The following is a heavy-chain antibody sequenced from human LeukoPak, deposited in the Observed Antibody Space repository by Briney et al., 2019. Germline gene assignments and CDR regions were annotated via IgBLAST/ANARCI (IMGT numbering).Heavy chain of an antibody. Sequence: ASVKVSCKAPGYTFTGYYMHWVRQAPGQGLEWMGWINPNSGGTNYAQKFQGRVTMTRDTSISTAYMELSRLRSDDTAVYYCARVRVMITFGGVVQGAFDIWGQGTMVTVSS. CDR1: GYTFTGYY. D-gene: IGHD3-16*01. CDR3: ARVRVMITFGGVVQGAFDI. CDR2: INPNSGGT. V-gene: IGHV1-2*02. J-gene: IGHJ3*02.